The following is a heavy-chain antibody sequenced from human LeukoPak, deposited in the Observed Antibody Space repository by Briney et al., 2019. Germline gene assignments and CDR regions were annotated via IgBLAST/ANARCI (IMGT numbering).Heavy chain of an antibody. CDR3: ARDRNYDYIWGSYRPDYFDY. D-gene: IGHD3-16*02. CDR1: GFTFSSYT. J-gene: IGHJ4*02. CDR2: ISSSSYI. Sequence: PGGSLRLSCAASGFTFSSYTMNWVRQAPGKGLEWVSSISSSSYIYYADSVKGRFTISRDNAKNSLYLQMNSLRAEDTAVYYCARDRNYDYIWGSYRPDYFDYWGQGTLVTVSS. V-gene: IGHV3-21*01.